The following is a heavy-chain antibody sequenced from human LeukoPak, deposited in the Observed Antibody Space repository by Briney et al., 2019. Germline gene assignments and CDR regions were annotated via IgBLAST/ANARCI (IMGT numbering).Heavy chain of an antibody. Sequence: GGSLRLSCAASGFTFSDYYMSWIRQAPGKGLEWVSYISSSGSTIYYADSVKGRFTISTDNAKNSLYLQMNSLRAEDTAVYYCAREVPNSSEPFDYWGQGTLVTVSS. J-gene: IGHJ4*02. D-gene: IGHD2/OR15-2a*01. CDR3: AREVPNSSEPFDY. CDR2: ISSSGSTI. V-gene: IGHV3-11*04. CDR1: GFTFSDYY.